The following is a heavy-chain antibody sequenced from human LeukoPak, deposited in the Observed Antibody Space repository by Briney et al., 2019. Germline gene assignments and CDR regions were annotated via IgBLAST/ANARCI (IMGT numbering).Heavy chain of an antibody. CDR2: MYHGGSP. CDR1: GYSISSGYY. Sequence: PSETLSLTCAVSGYSISSGYYWGWIRQPSGKGLEWIGSMYHGGSPYYNPSLKSRVAISLDTSKNQFSLKLSSVTAADTAVYYCARDERTRATNVWGQGTLVTVSS. CDR3: ARDERTRATNV. D-gene: IGHD1-26*01. J-gene: IGHJ4*02. V-gene: IGHV4-38-2*02.